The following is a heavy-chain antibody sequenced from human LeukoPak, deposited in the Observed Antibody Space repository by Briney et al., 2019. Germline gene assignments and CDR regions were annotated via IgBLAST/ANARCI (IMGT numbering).Heavy chain of an antibody. CDR3: AKLPSSTWYYFDS. CDR1: GFTFSSYA. V-gene: IGHV3-23*01. Sequence: GGSLRLSCAASGFTFSSYATSWVRQAPGKGLEWVSAISGSGASTYYADSVKGRFTISRDNSKNTLYLQMNSLRAEDTAVYYCAKLPSSTWYYFDSWGQGTLVTVSS. CDR2: ISGSGAST. D-gene: IGHD6-13*01. J-gene: IGHJ4*02.